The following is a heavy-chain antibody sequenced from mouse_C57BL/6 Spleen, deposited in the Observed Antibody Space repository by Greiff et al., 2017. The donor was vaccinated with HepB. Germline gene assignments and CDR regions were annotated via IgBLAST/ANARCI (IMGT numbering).Heavy chain of an antibody. CDR2: ISYDGSN. CDR1: GYSITSGYY. CDR3: ARDDYDGRWYFDV. D-gene: IGHD2-4*01. V-gene: IGHV3-6*01. J-gene: IGHJ1*03. Sequence: EVKLMESGPGLVKPSQSLSLTCSVTGYSITSGYYWNWIRQFPGNKLEWMGYISYDGSNNYNPSLKNRISITRDTSKNQFFLKLNSVTTEDTATYYCARDDYDGRWYFDVWGTGTTVTVSS.